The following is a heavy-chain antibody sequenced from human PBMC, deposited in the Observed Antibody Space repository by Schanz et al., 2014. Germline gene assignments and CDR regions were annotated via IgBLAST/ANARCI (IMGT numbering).Heavy chain of an antibody. J-gene: IGHJ4*02. CDR2: ISGSGGST. V-gene: IGHV3-23*04. Sequence: VQLVESGGGVVQPGRSLRLSCVASGFTFSSYDVFWVRQAPGKGLEWVSAISGSGGSTYYADSMKGRFTVSRDNAENALYLQMNSLRAEDTAVYYCAKDRSWDYDSSGYFDYWGQGTLVTVSS. CDR1: GFTFSSYD. D-gene: IGHD3-22*01. CDR3: AKDRSWDYDSSGYFDY.